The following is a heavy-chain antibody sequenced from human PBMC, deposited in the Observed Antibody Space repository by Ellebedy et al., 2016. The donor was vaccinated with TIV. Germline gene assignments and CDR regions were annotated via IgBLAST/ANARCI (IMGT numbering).Heavy chain of an antibody. CDR3: ARTMVRGVITHVFDY. CDR2: ISYTGGT. J-gene: IGHJ4*02. V-gene: IGHV4-59*01. CDR1: GGSISSDY. Sequence: MPSETLSLTCTVSGGSISSDYWSWVRQPPGKGLEWIGYISYTGGTNYNPSLKSRVTISLDTSKNQLSLNLSSVTAADTALYYCARTMVRGVITHVFDYWGQGTLVTVSS. D-gene: IGHD3-10*01.